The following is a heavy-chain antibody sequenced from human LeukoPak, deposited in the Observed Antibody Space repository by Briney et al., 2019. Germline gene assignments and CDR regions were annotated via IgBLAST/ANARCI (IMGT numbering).Heavy chain of an antibody. J-gene: IGHJ4*02. V-gene: IGHV4-38-2*02. D-gene: IGHD5-24*01. CDR3: ARRRDGYNFGSFYFDY. CDR1: GFSLSTSGVG. CDR2: IFHTGST. Sequence: GSGPTLVNPTQTLTLTCTFSGFSLSTSGVGVGWIRQPPGKGLEWIGSIFHTGSTYDNPSLKSRVTTSVDTSKNQFSLSLNSVTAADTAVYYCARRRDGYNFGSFYFDYWGQGILVTVSS.